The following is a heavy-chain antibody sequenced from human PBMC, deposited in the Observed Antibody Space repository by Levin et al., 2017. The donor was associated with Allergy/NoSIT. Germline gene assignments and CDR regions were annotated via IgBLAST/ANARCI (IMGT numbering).Heavy chain of an antibody. CDR3: ARETLDYGDYYFDY. J-gene: IGHJ4*02. Sequence: GGSLRLSCVASGFNVSNSYMSWVRQAPGKGLEWVSIIYSGGSTYYADSVKGRFTISRDKSKNTLYLQMNSLRAEDTAVYYCARETLDYGDYYFDYWGQGTLVTVSS. CDR2: IYSGGST. V-gene: IGHV3-53*01. CDR1: GFNVSNSY. D-gene: IGHD4-17*01.